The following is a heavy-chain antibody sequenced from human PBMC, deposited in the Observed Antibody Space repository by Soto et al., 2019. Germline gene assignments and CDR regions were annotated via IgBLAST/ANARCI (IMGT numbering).Heavy chain of an antibody. V-gene: IGHV3-30*18. CDR2: ISYDGSNK. D-gene: IGHD3-22*01. J-gene: IGHJ6*02. Sequence: GGSLRLSCAASGFTFSSYGMHWVRQAPGKGLEWVAVISYDGSNKYYADSVKGRFTISRDNSKNTLYLQMNSLRAEDTAVYYCAKTGPDYYDSSGYPYYYYGMDVWGQGTTVTVSS. CDR3: AKTGPDYYDSSGYPYYYYGMDV. CDR1: GFTFSSYG.